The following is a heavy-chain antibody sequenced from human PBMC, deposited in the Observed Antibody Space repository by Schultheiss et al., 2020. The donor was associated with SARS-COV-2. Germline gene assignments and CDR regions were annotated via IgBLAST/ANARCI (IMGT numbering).Heavy chain of an antibody. CDR2: IYYSGST. V-gene: IGHV4-59*08. Sequence: SETLSLTCTVSGGSISSYYWSWIRQPPGKGLEWIGYIYYSGSTNYNPSLKSRVTISVDTSKNQFSLKLSSVTAADTAVYYCASQRGRRCGGDWCGMDVWGQGTTVTVSS. D-gene: IGHD2-21*02. CDR3: ASQRGRRCGGDWCGMDV. CDR1: GGSISSYY. J-gene: IGHJ6*02.